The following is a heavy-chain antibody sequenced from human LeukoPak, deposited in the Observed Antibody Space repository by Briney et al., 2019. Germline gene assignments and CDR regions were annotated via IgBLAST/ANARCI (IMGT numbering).Heavy chain of an antibody. V-gene: IGHV4-59*08. D-gene: IGHD6-19*01. Sequence: GSLRLSCAASGFTFSSYSMNWVRQPPGKGLEWIGYIYYSGTTNYNPSLKSRVTISVDTSKNQFSLRLNSVTAADTAVYFCARRFNSVWYFDYWGQGTLVTVSS. J-gene: IGHJ4*02. CDR2: IYYSGTT. CDR1: GFTFSSYS. CDR3: ARRFNSVWYFDY.